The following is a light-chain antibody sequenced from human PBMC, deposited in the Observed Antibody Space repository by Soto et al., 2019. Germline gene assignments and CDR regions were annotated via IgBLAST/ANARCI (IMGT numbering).Light chain of an antibody. Sequence: QLVLTQSPSASASLGASVNLTCTLSSGHSSNAIAWHQQQPEKGPRYLMMVNNDGSHSKGDGIPDRFSGSSSGAERYLTISSLQSEDEADYYCQTWGTGIHVFGGGTKLTVL. CDR3: QTWGTGIHV. V-gene: IGLV4-69*01. CDR2: VNNDGSH. CDR1: SGHSSNA. J-gene: IGLJ2*01.